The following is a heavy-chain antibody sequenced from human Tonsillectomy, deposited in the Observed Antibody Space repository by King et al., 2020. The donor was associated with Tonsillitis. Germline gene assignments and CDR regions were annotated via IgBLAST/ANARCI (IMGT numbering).Heavy chain of an antibody. CDR3: VRRPDTTMVRDWYFDL. CDR1: GYSFTSYW. V-gene: IGHV5-51*03. D-gene: IGHD5-18*01. CDR2: IYPGDSDT. J-gene: IGHJ2*01. Sequence: EQLVQSGAEVKKPGEALKISCKGSGYSFTSYWIGWGRQMPGKGLEWSGFIYPGDSDTRYSPAFQGQVTISADESVNTAYLQWSSLEASNTAIYYCVRRPDTTMVRDWYFDLWGRGTLAT.